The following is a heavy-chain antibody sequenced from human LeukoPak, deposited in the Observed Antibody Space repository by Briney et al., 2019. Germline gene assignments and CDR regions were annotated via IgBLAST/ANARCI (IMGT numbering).Heavy chain of an antibody. D-gene: IGHD4-17*01. Sequence: SQTLSLTCTVSGGSISSGSYYWSWIRQPPGKGLEWIGEINHSGSTNYNPSLKSRVTISVDTSKNQFSLKLSSVTAADTAVYYCARGDYGDYTPFDLWGRGTLVTVSS. V-gene: IGHV4-39*07. CDR1: GGSISSGSYY. CDR2: INHSGST. CDR3: ARGDYGDYTPFDL. J-gene: IGHJ2*01.